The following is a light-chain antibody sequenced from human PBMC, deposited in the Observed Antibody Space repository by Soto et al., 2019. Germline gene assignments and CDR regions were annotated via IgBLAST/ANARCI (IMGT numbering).Light chain of an antibody. CDR2: DAS. J-gene: IGKJ4*01. CDR1: QSISSY. CDR3: QQRSKWPLT. V-gene: IGKV3-11*01. Sequence: EIVLTQSPATLSLSPGERATLSCRADQSISSYLAWFQQKPGQAPRLLIYDASNRATGIPVRFSGSGSGTDFTLTISSLEPEDFAVYYCQQRSKWPLTFGGGTKVEIK.